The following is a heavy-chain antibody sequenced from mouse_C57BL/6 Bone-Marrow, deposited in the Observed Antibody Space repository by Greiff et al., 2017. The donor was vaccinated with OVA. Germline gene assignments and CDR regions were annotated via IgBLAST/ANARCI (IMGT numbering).Heavy chain of an antibody. CDR3: TTEDGNLWFAY. Sequence: EVQLQQSGAELVRPGASVKLSCTASGFNIKDDYMHWVKQRPEQGLEWIGWIDPENGDTEYASKFQGKATITADTSSNTAYLQLSSLTSEDTAVYYCTTEDGNLWFAYWGQGTLVTVSA. CDR1: GFNIKDDY. J-gene: IGHJ3*01. D-gene: IGHD2-1*01. CDR2: IDPENGDT. V-gene: IGHV14-4*01.